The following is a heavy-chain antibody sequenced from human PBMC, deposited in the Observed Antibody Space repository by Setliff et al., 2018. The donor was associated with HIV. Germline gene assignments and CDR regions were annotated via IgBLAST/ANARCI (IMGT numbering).Heavy chain of an antibody. V-gene: IGHV1-3*01. J-gene: IGHJ4*02. D-gene: IGHD2-2*01. CDR3: ARGGGLKPFGYQLDY. Sequence: AASVKVSCKASGYTFTSYAMHWVRQAPGQRLEWMGWINAGNGNTKYSQKFQGRVTITRDTSASTAYMELTSLRSDDTAVYYCARGGGLKPFGYQLDYWGQGTLVTVS. CDR2: INAGNGNT. CDR1: GYTFTSYA.